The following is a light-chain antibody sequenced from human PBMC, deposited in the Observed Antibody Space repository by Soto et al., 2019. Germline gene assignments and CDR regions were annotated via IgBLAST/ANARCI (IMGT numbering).Light chain of an antibody. CDR2: RAS. CDR3: QQYDTSPLT. V-gene: IGKV4-1*01. CDR1: QSVLHSSNNENS. J-gene: IGKJ4*01. Sequence: VVMTQSPDSLAVSLGERATINCKSSQSVLHSSNNENSVAWYQQKAGQRPKLLIYRASIRESGVPDRFSGSGSGTDFTLTISRLEPEDFAVYYCQQYDTSPLTFGGGTKVDIK.